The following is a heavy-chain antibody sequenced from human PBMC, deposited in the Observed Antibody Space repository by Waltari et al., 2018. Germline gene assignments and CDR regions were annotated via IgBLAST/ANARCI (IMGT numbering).Heavy chain of an antibody. Sequence: VPLVETGGGLVQPGGSLRLFCSASGFTFRDYSMNWVRQAPGKGLEWISYSRGGGVPIYYADSVQGRFTISRDNAKSSLYLQMNSLRPDDTALYYGVRDHMYGLDFWGRGTLVTVSS. CDR2: SRGGGVPI. J-gene: IGHJ4*02. CDR3: VRDHMYGLDF. V-gene: IGHV3-48*04. D-gene: IGHD2-8*01. CDR1: GFTFRDYS.